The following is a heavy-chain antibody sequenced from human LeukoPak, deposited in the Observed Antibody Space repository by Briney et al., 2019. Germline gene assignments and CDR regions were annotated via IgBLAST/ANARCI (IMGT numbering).Heavy chain of an antibody. CDR2: IYSGGST. D-gene: IGHD5-18*01. Sequence: PAGGSLRLSCAASGFTVSSNYMSWVRQAPGEGLEWVSVIYSGGSTYYADSVKGRFTISRDNSKNTLYLQMNSLRAEDTAVYYCARARGYSYGGAYYWGQGTLVTVSS. J-gene: IGHJ4*02. CDR3: ARARGYSYGGAYY. V-gene: IGHV3-66*01. CDR1: GFTVSSNY.